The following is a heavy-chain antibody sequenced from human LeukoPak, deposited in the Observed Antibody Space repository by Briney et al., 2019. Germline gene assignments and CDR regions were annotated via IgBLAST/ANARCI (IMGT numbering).Heavy chain of an antibody. D-gene: IGHD3-10*01. CDR1: GFTFSDYY. CDR2: ISSSGSTI. J-gene: IGHJ4*02. Sequence: PGGSLRLSCAASGFTFSDYYMSWIRQAPGKGLEWVSYISSSGSTIYYADSVKGRFTISRDNAKNSLYLQMNSLRAEDTAVYYCARAPDPDQWFGEFVNDYWGQGTLVTVSS. CDR3: ARAPDPDQWFGEFVNDY. V-gene: IGHV3-11*01.